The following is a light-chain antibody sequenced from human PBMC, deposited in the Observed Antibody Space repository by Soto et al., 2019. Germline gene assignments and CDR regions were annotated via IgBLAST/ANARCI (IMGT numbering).Light chain of an antibody. CDR3: FSYTSSGTYV. V-gene: IGLV2-14*01. Sequence: QSALTQPAAVSRSPGQSITISCTGTSSDVGNYKYGSWYQQHPGKAPKLMIYEVSNRLSGVSNRFSGSKSGNTASLTISGLQAEDETDYYCFSYTSSGTYVFGTGTKVTVL. CDR1: SSDVGNYKY. CDR2: EVS. J-gene: IGLJ1*01.